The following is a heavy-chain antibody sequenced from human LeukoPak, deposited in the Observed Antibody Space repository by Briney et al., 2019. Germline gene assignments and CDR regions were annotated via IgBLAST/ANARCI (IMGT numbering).Heavy chain of an antibody. V-gene: IGHV1-24*01. CDR3: ATSYSSGWDLDY. CDR2: FDPEDGET. CDR1: GYTLTELS. D-gene: IGHD6-19*01. J-gene: IGHJ4*02. Sequence: ASVKVSCKVSGYTLTELSMHWVRQAPGKGLEWMGGFDPEDGETIYAQKFQGRATMTEDTSTDTAYVELSSLRSEDTAVYYCATSYSSGWDLDYWGQGTLVTVSS.